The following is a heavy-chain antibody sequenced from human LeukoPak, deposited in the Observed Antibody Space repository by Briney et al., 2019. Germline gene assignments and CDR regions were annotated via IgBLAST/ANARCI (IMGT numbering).Heavy chain of an antibody. J-gene: IGHJ4*02. CDR3: ANEDY. CDR1: GLTFDDYA. Sequence: GGSLRLSCAASGLTFDDYAMHWVRQAPGKGLEWVSGISWNSGSIGYADSVKGRFTISRDNAKNSLYLQMNSLRAEDTALYYCANEDYWGQGTLVTVSS. V-gene: IGHV3-9*01. CDR2: ISWNSGSI.